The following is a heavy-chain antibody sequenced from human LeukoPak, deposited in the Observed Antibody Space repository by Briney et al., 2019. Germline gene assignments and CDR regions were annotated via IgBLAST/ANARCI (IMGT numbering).Heavy chain of an antibody. D-gene: IGHD2-15*01. CDR2: INPNSGGT. CDR3: ARGAVVVAPFDY. Sequence: ASVKVSCKASGYTFTGYYMYWVRQAPGQGLEWMGWINPNSGGTNYAQKFQGRVTMTTDTSTSAAYMELRSLRSDDTAVYYCARGAVVVAPFDYWGQGTLVTVSS. J-gene: IGHJ4*02. V-gene: IGHV1-2*02. CDR1: GYTFTGYY.